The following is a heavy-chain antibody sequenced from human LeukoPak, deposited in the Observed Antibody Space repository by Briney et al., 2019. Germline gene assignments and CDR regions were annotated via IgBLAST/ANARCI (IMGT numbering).Heavy chain of an antibody. D-gene: IGHD5-18*01. CDR3: AREAMVTNAFDI. CDR1: GFTVSCNS. J-gene: IGHJ3*02. Sequence: PGGSLRLSCAASGFTVSCNSMSWVRQAPGKGLEWVSVIYSGGSTYYADSVKGRFTLSRDDSKNTLYLQMNSLRAEDTAVYYCAREAMVTNAFDIWGQGTMVTVSS. CDR2: IYSGGST. V-gene: IGHV3-53*01.